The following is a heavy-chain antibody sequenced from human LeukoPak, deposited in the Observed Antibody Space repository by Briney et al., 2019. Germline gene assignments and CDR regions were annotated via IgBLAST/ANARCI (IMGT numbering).Heavy chain of an antibody. D-gene: IGHD3-22*01. CDR1: GGSISSYY. J-gene: IGHJ4*02. V-gene: IGHV4-59*01. Sequence: PSETLSLTCTVSGGSISSYYWSWIRQPPGKGLEWIGYIYYSGSTNYNPSLKSRVTISVDTSKNQFSLKLSSVTAADTAVYYCASGPYNYYDSSGYYPLRYWGQGTLVTVSS. CDR3: ASGPYNYYDSSGYYPLRY. CDR2: IYYSGST.